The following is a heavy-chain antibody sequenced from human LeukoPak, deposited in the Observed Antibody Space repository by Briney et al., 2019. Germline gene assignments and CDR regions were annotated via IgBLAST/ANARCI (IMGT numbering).Heavy chain of an antibody. CDR3: ARQGYISGQGFRNNWFDP. V-gene: IGHV4-39*01. Sequence: SETLSLTCTVSGGSISSSSSYWGWIRQPPGKGLEWIGTIFYSGSTYYNPSLRSRVTMSVDTSKNQFSLRLSSVTAADTAVYYCARQGYISGQGFRNNWFDPWGQGSLVTVSS. CDR1: GGSISSSSSY. CDR2: IFYSGST. J-gene: IGHJ5*02. D-gene: IGHD6-19*01.